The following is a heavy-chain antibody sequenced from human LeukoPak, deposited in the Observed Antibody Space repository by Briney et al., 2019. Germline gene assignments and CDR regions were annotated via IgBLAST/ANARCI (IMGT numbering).Heavy chain of an antibody. J-gene: IGHJ4*02. CDR3: AKTYGHFDD. Sequence: GGFLRLSCAASGFTFSSYTMHWVRQAPGKGLEWVSSITSGSSYIYYADSVKGRFTISRDNAKNSLYLQMTSLRVEDTAVYYCAKTYGHFDDWGQGTLVTVSS. CDR2: ITSGSSYI. CDR1: GFTFSSYT. V-gene: IGHV3-21*01. D-gene: IGHD4-17*01.